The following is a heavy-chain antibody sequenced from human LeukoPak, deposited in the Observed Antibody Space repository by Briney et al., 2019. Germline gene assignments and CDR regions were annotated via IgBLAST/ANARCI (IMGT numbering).Heavy chain of an antibody. Sequence: GGSLRLFCVASGFTFSKNAASWFRQAPGKGVEWVSTVGRGGGDTYYADYVRGRFTISKDSSKNTLYLQMNSLRAEDTAVYYCAIHPIKQQLVLVDYWGQGTLVTVSS. D-gene: IGHD6-13*01. J-gene: IGHJ4*02. CDR2: VGRGGGDT. V-gene: IGHV3-23*01. CDR3: AIHPIKQQLVLVDY. CDR1: GFTFSKNA.